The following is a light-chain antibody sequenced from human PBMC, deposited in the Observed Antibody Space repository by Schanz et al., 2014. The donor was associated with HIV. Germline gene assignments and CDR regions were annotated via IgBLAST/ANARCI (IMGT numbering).Light chain of an antibody. J-gene: IGKJ1*01. CDR1: QDIGSY. CDR3: QQYYSYPRT. V-gene: IGKV1-8*01. CDR2: AAS. Sequence: IRITQSPSSLSASIGDRVNITCRASQDIGSYLAWYQQRPGKAPMFLMYAASTLQDGVPSRFSGSGSGTDFTLTISCLQSEDFAQYFCQQYYSYPRTFGQGTKVEF.